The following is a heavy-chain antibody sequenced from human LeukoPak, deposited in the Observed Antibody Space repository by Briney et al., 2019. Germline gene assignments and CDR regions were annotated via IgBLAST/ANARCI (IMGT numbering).Heavy chain of an antibody. CDR1: GDSVSSNSAA. V-gene: IGHV6-1*01. Sequence: SQTLSLTCAISGDSVSSNSAAWNWIRQSPSRGLEWLGRTYYRSKWYNDYAVSVKSRITINPDTSKSQFSLQLNSVTPEDTAVYYCARETLMVRGVPSCFDYWGQGTLVTVSS. CDR3: ARETLMVRGVPSCFDY. D-gene: IGHD3-10*01. CDR2: TYYRSKWYN. J-gene: IGHJ4*02.